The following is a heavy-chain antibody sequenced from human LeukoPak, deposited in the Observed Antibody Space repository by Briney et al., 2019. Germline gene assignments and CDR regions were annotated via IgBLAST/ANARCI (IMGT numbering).Heavy chain of an antibody. CDR2: INIDGSSG. D-gene: IGHD3-10*01. CDR3: AKEGYYGSVTYGPNFDY. J-gene: IGHJ4*02. V-gene: IGHV3-74*01. CDR1: GFTFRSYW. Sequence: GGSLRLSCAASGFTFRSYWMHWVRQAPGKGLVWVSRINIDGSSGSYADSVEGRFTISRDNAKNTVYLQMNSLRAEDTAVYYCAKEGYYGSVTYGPNFDYWGQGTLVTVSS.